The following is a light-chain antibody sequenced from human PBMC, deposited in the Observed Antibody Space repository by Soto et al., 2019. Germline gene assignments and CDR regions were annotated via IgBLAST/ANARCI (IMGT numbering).Light chain of an antibody. CDR3: QQRSNWPPWT. J-gene: IGKJ1*01. V-gene: IGKV3-11*01. CDR2: DAS. Sequence: EIVLTQSPATLSLSPGERATLSCRASQSVSSYLAWYQQKPGQAPRLLIYDASNRATGIPARFSGSGSGTDFTLPIRRLEPEDFAVYYCQQRSNWPPWTFGQGTKVDI. CDR1: QSVSSY.